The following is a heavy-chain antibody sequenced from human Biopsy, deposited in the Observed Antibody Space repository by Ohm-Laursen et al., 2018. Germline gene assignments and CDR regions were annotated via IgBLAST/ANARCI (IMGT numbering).Heavy chain of an antibody. D-gene: IGHD4-23*01. CDR3: ARDTRWSPYSMDV. CDR2: IWYDGSKK. J-gene: IGHJ6*02. Sequence: SLRLSCAAPGLSFSTYGMHWVRQAPGKGLEWVAVIWYDGSKKYYADSVKGRFTITRDNSKNTLYLQMNSPRAEDTAVYYCARDTRWSPYSMDVWGQGTTVTVSS. CDR1: GLSFSTYG. V-gene: IGHV3-33*01.